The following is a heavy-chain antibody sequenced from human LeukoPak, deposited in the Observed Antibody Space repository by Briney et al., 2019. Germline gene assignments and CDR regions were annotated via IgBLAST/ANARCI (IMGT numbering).Heavy chain of an antibody. V-gene: IGHV1-18*01. CDR1: GYTFTSYG. J-gene: IGHJ6*03. CDR3: ARENLEMATILCSNCYYYYMDV. CDR2: ISAYNGNT. D-gene: IGHD5-24*01. Sequence: PGASVKVSCKASGYTFTSYGISWVRQAPGQGLEWMGWISAYNGNTNYAQKLQGRVTMTTDTSTSTAYMELRSLRSDDTAVYYCARENLEMATILCSNCYYYYMDVWGKGTTVTISS.